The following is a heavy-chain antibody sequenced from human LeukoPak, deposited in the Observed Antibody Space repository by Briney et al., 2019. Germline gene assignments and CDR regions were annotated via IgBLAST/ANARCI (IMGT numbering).Heavy chain of an antibody. J-gene: IGHJ5*02. Sequence: GGSLRLSCAASGFTFSSYAMHWVRQAPGKGLEWVAVISYDGSNKYYADSVKGRFTISRDNSKNTLYLQMNSLRAEDTAVYYCASSETTVTYNWFDPWGQGTLVTVSS. CDR2: ISYDGSNK. CDR3: ASSETTVTYNWFDP. V-gene: IGHV3-30-3*01. D-gene: IGHD4-17*01. CDR1: GFTFSSYA.